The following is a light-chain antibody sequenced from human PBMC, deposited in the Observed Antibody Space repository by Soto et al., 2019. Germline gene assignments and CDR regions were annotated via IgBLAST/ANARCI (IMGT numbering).Light chain of an antibody. Sequence: DIQMTQSPSTLSASVGDRVTITCRASQSISSWLAGYQQKPGKAPKLLIYDASSLESRVPSRFSGSGSGTEFTLTISSLQPDDFATYYCQQYNSYSYTFGQGTKLEIK. CDR2: DAS. J-gene: IGKJ2*01. CDR1: QSISSW. CDR3: QQYNSYSYT. V-gene: IGKV1-5*01.